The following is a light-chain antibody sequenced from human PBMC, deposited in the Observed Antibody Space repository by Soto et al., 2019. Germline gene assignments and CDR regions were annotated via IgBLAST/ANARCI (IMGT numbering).Light chain of an antibody. J-gene: IGLJ3*02. CDR2: VNSDGSH. CDR1: RGHSSYA. CDR3: QTWGSGIQV. Sequence: QSVLTQSPSASASLGASGKLTYTLSRGHSSYAIAWHQQRPEKGPRFLMKVNSDGSHTKGDGIPDRISGSSSGTERYLTISSLQSEDEAEYYCQTWGSGIQVFGGGTKVTVL. V-gene: IGLV4-69*01.